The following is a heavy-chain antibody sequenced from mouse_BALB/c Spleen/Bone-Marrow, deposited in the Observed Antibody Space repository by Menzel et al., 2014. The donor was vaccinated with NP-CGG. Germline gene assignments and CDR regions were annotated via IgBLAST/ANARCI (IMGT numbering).Heavy chain of an antibody. CDR3: ARHYRYAYYFVY. Sequence: QVQLQQSGSELVRPGSSVKLSCKASGYTFTSSWMHWAKQRPGQGLEWIGEIHPNSGNTNYNEKFKGKATLTVDTSSSTAYVDHRSLTSEDSAVYYGARHYRYAYYFVYWGQGTTLTVFS. CDR2: IHPNSGNT. CDR1: GYTFTSSW. J-gene: IGHJ2*01. D-gene: IGHD2-14*01. V-gene: IGHV1S130*01.